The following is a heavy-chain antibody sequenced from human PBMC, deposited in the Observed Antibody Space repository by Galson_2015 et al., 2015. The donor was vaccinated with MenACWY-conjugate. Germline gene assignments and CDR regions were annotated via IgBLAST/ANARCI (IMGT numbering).Heavy chain of an antibody. J-gene: IGHJ4*01. CDR3: ASGLGSSWLDN. D-gene: IGHD6-13*01. CDR2: IDPSDSYA. Sequence: QSGAEVKKPGESLRISCKGSGYRFTRYWISWGRQMPGKGREGMGRIDPSDSYANYSPSFQGHVPILVDKSISTAYLQWSSLKASDTAMYYCASGLGSSWLDNWGQGSQVIVSA. CDR1: GYRFTRYW. V-gene: IGHV5-10-1*01.